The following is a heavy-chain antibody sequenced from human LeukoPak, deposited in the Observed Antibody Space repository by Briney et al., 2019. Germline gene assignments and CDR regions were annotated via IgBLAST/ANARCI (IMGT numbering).Heavy chain of an antibody. CDR1: GYGFTSHG. CDR2: ISPHNANT. D-gene: IGHD1-26*01. CDR3: ARDNSVGDNAWWFDP. Sequence: ASVKVSCKASGYGFTSHGITWVRQAPGQGLEWMGWISPHNANTNYAQKLQGRVTMTRDMSTSTDYMELSSLRSEDTAIYYCARDNSVGDNAWWFDPWGQGTLVTVSS. V-gene: IGHV1-18*01. J-gene: IGHJ5*02.